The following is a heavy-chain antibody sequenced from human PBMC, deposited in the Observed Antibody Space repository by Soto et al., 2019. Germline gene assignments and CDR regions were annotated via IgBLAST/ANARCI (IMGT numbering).Heavy chain of an antibody. V-gene: IGHV5-51*01. Sequence: DSLKISCKGSGYSFTNYWIGWVRQMPGKGLEWMGIIYPGDSDTKYSPSFQGQVSFSVDKSISTAYLQWSSLKASDAAMYYCARITRYRSGVTCYDLGGFEYWGQGTQVTVTS. J-gene: IGHJ4*02. D-gene: IGHD2-15*01. CDR2: IYPGDSDT. CDR3: ARITRYRSGVTCYDLGGFEY. CDR1: GYSFTNYW.